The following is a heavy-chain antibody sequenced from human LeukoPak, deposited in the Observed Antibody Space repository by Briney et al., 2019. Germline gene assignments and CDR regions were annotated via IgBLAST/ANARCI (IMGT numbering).Heavy chain of an antibody. J-gene: IGHJ4*02. CDR2: ISGSGAAT. Sequence: GGSLRLPCAASGFTFSNYAMNWVRQAPGKGLEWVSAISGSGAATFNADSVKGRFTISRDNSKNTLYLQMNSLRAEDTAVYYCAKDLSSGWYPYYFDFWGRETLVTVSS. D-gene: IGHD6-19*01. CDR3: AKDLSSGWYPYYFDF. V-gene: IGHV3-23*01. CDR1: GFTFSNYA.